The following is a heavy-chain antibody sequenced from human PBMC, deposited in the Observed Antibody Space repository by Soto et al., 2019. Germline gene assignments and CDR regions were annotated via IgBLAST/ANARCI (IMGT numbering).Heavy chain of an antibody. Sequence: WGSLRLSCAASGFTFSSYSMNWVRQAPGKGLEWVSSISSSSSYIYYADSVKGRFTISRDNAKNSLYLQMNSLRAEDTAVYYCARGDFDDSSGYYYQNDAFDIWGQGTMVTVSS. CDR3: ARGDFDDSSGYYYQNDAFDI. D-gene: IGHD3-22*01. J-gene: IGHJ3*02. V-gene: IGHV3-21*01. CDR1: GFTFSSYS. CDR2: ISSSSSYI.